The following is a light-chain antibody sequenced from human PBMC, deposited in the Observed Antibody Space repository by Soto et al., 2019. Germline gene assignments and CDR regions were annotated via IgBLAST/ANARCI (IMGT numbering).Light chain of an antibody. CDR3: QQNYSTPLT. V-gene: IGKV1-39*01. J-gene: IGKJ4*01. Sequence: DIQMTQSPSSLSASVGDRVTITCRASQSISSYLNWYQQKPGKAPKLLIYAASSLQSGVPSRFSGSGSGTDFTLTISSLQPEDFATYYCQQNYSTPLTFGGGTRWIS. CDR1: QSISSY. CDR2: AAS.